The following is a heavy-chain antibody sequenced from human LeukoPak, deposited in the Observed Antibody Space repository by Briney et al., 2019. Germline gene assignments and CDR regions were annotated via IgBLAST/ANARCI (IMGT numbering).Heavy chain of an antibody. V-gene: IGHV3-7*03. J-gene: IGHJ3*01. D-gene: IGHD6-6*01. Sequence: QPGRSLRLSCAASGFTFSGFWMSWSRQAPGKGLEWVASINSDGSEGYYADVVKGRFTISRDNAKNSLYLQINSLRAEDTAVYYCARSSYSSSSSVWGQGTMVTVSS. CDR3: ARSSYSSSSSV. CDR2: INSDGSEG. CDR1: GFTFSGFW.